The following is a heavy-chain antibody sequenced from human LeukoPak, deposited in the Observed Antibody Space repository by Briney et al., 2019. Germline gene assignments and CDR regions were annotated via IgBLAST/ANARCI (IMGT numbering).Heavy chain of an antibody. CDR2: IYYSGST. V-gene: IGHV4-39*01. CDR3: ASPLTTPDY. D-gene: IGHD4-17*01. CDR1: GGSISSSSFY. Sequence: SETLSLTCTVSGGSISSSSFYWGWIRQPPGKGLEWIGSIYYSGSTYYNPSLKSRVTISVDTSKNQFSLKLSSVTAADTAVYYCASPLTTPDYWGQGTLVTVSS. J-gene: IGHJ4*02.